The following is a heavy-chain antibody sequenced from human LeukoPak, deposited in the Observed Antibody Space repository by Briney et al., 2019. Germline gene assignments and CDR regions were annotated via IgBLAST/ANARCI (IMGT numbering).Heavy chain of an antibody. V-gene: IGHV3-23*01. CDR1: GFTFRSLA. J-gene: IGHJ4*02. Sequence: PGGSLRLPCAPSGFTFRSLAMSGARQPPGRGLEGVSAISGSGGSTYYADSVNGRFTISRDNSKNTLYLQMNSLRAEDTAVYYCAKDHGQWLAFDYWGQGTLVTVSS. CDR3: AKDHGQWLAFDY. D-gene: IGHD6-19*01. CDR2: ISGSGGST.